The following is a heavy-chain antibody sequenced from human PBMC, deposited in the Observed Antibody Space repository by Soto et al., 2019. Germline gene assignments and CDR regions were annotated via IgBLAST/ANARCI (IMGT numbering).Heavy chain of an antibody. D-gene: IGHD5-12*01. CDR2: IYDSGSS. CDR1: GGSVSRGDYF. V-gene: IGHV4-30-4*01. Sequence: SETLSLTCTASGGSVSRGDYFWSWIRQPPGKGLEWNGYIYDSGSSYYNPSLKSRVTMSVDTSKNQFSLKLRSVTAADTAMYYCAREKGYISGPKNFDSWGQGTLVTVSS. CDR3: AREKGYISGPKNFDS. J-gene: IGHJ4*02.